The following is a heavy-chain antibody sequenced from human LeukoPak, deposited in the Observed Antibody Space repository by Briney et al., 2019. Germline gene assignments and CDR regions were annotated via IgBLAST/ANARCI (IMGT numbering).Heavy chain of an antibody. CDR3: AELGITMIGGV. J-gene: IGHJ6*04. CDR1: EFSVGSNY. D-gene: IGHD3-10*02. CDR2: IYSGGST. Sequence: GGSLRLSCAASEFSVGSNYMTWVRQAPGKGLEWVSLIYSGGSTYYADLVKGRFTISRDNLKNLLYLQMNSLRAEDTAVYYCAELGITMIGGVWGKGTTVTISS. V-gene: IGHV3-66*01.